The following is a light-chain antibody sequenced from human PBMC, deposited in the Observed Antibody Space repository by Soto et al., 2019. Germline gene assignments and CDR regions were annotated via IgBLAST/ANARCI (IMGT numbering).Light chain of an antibody. CDR1: SSDVGGYNC. V-gene: IGLV2-14*03. CDR2: DVS. J-gene: IGLJ1*01. Sequence: QSALTQPASVSGSPGQSITISCTGTSSDVGGYNCVSWYQQHPGKVPKLMIYDVSNRPSGVSNRFSGSKSGNTASLTISGLQAEDEADYYCSSYTSSSTYVFGIGTKVTVL. CDR3: SSYTSSSTYV.